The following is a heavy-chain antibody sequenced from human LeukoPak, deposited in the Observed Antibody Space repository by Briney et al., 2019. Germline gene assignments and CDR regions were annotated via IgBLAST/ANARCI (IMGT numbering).Heavy chain of an antibody. D-gene: IGHD3-3*01. V-gene: IGHV3-33*01. J-gene: IGHJ5*02. CDR3: ARDQYDFWSGYYIGGFDP. CDR2: IWYDGSNK. Sequence: GGSLRLSCAASGFTFSSYGMHWVRQAPGKGLEWVAVIWYDGSNKYYADSLKGRFTISRDNSKNTLYLQMNSLRAEDTAVYYCARDQYDFWSGYYIGGFDPWGQGTLVTVSS. CDR1: GFTFSSYG.